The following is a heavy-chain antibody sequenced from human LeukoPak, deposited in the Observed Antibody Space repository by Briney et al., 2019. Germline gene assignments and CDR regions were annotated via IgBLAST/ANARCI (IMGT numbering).Heavy chain of an antibody. CDR3: ARHFAYSSSSYFDY. Sequence: KPSETLSLTCSVSGGSVSNYYWSWIRQPPGKGLEWIGYVYYTGSINYNPSLKSRVTMFEDKSKDQFSLRLYSVTVADTAVYYCARHFAYSSSSYFDYWGQGSLVTVSS. D-gene: IGHD6-6*01. CDR2: VYYTGSI. J-gene: IGHJ4*02. CDR1: GGSVSNYY. V-gene: IGHV4-59*08.